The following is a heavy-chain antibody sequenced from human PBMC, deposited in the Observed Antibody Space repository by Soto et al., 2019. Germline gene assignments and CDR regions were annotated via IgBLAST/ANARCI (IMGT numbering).Heavy chain of an antibody. CDR1: GNTFTNYY. V-gene: IGHV1-46*01. J-gene: IGHJ4*02. CDR3: ARGGHVVVVTAAFDY. D-gene: IGHD2-21*02. Sequence: QVQLMQSGAEVKKPGASVKVSCKASGNTFTNYYIHWVRQAPGQGLEWMGTINPSGGHTTYSQNFLGSVTMTRDTTPSTLYMDLTSLTSDDTAVYNCARGGHVVVVTAAFDYWGQGTLVTVSS. CDR2: INPSGGHT.